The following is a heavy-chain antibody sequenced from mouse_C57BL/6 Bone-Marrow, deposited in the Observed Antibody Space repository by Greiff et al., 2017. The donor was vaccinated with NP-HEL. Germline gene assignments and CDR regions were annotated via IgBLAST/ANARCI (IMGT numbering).Heavy chain of an antibody. CDR1: GYSFTGYY. Sequence: VQLKQSGPELVKPGASVKISCKASGYSFTGYYMNWVKQSPEKSLEWIGEINPSTGGTTYNQKFKAKATLTVDKSSSTAYMQLKSLTSEDSAVYYCAREDPAMDYWGQGTSVTVSS. CDR2: INPSTGGT. J-gene: IGHJ4*01. CDR3: AREDPAMDY. V-gene: IGHV1-42*01.